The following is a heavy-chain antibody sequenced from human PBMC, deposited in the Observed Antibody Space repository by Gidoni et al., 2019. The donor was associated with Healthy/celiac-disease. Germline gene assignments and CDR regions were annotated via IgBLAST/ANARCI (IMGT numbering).Heavy chain of an antibody. V-gene: IGHV3-23*01. Sequence: EVQLLESGGGLVQPGGSLRLSCAASGFSFSSYAMRWVRQAAGKGLVWVSAIRGSGGSTYYADSVKGRFTISRDNPKNTLYLQMNSLRAEDTAVYYCAKDQAPWQWLVLFDYWGQGTLVTVSS. CDR1: GFSFSSYA. CDR3: AKDQAPWQWLVLFDY. CDR2: IRGSGGST. J-gene: IGHJ4*02. D-gene: IGHD6-19*01.